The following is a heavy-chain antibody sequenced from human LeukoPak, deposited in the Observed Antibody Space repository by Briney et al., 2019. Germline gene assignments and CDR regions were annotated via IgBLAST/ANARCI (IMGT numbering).Heavy chain of an antibody. CDR2: IYPNSGGT. CDR3: ARDERYDSSGYPFDY. D-gene: IGHD3-22*01. V-gene: IGHV1-2*02. J-gene: IGHJ4*02. CDR1: AYTFTGYY. Sequence: ASVKVSCKASAYTFTGYYIHWVRQAPGQGLEWMGWIYPNSGGTNYAQKFQGRVTMTRDTSISTAYMELSRRRSDDTAVYYCARDERYDSSGYPFDYWGQGTLVTVSS.